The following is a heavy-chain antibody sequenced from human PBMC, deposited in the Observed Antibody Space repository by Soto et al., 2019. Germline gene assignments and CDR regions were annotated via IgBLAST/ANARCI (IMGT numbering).Heavy chain of an antibody. CDR3: ATNHY. J-gene: IGHJ4*02. Sequence: EVQLVESGGGLVHPGGSLRLSCAASGFTFNNYWMTWVRRAPGKGLEWVANINQDGSEKYYVDSVKGRFTISRDNAKSSLHLQMSSLRAEDTAVYYCATNHYWGQGSLVTVSS. V-gene: IGHV3-7*01. CDR1: GFTFNNYW. CDR2: INQDGSEK.